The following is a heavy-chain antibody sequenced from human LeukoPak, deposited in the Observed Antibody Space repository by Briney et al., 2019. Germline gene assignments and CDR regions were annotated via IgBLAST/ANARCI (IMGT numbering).Heavy chain of an antibody. CDR1: GYTFTGFY. D-gene: IGHD3-22*01. V-gene: IGHV1-2*02. Sequence: ASVKVSCKASGYTFTGFYMHWVRQAPGQGLEWMGWIDPNIGTTKYSQKFQGRVTMTRDTSISEVYMELSRLRSDDTAVYYCARLLEHYYFDASGYYDDDYWGRGTPIIVSS. CDR3: ARLLEHYYFDASGYYDDDY. CDR2: IDPNIGTT. J-gene: IGHJ4*02.